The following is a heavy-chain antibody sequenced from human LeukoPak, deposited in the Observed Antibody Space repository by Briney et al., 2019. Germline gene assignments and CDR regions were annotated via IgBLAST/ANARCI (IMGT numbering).Heavy chain of an antibody. D-gene: IGHD1-1*01. CDR2: INHSGST. Sequence: PSETLSLTCTVSGGSISSSSYYWSWIRQPPGKGLEWIGEINHSGSTNYNPSLKSRVTISVDTSKNQSSLKLSSVTAADTAVYYCARDGATVNQNFDYWGQGTLVTVSS. CDR1: GGSISSSSYY. J-gene: IGHJ4*02. V-gene: IGHV4-39*07. CDR3: ARDGATVNQNFDY.